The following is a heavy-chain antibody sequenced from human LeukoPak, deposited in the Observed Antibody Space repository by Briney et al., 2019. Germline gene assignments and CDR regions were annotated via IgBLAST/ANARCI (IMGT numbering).Heavy chain of an antibody. CDR2: ISAYNGNT. CDR3: ARDQGVVVPGAFDI. V-gene: IGHV1-18*01. CDR1: GYTFTSYG. Sequence: ASVKVSCKASGYTFTSYGISWVRQAPGQGLEWMGWISAYNGNTNYAQKLQGRVTMTTDTSTSTAYMELRSLRSDDTAVYYCARDQGVVVPGAFDIWGQGTMVTVSS. J-gene: IGHJ3*02. D-gene: IGHD2-15*01.